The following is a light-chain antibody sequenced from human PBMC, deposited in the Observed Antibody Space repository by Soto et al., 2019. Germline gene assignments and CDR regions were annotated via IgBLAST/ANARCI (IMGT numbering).Light chain of an antibody. V-gene: IGLV2-14*03. J-gene: IGLJ2*01. CDR2: DVS. Sequence: QSALTQPASVSGSPGQSITISCTGTTSDVGAYDYVSWYQQHPDKAPKLIIYDVSSRPSGISNRFSGSKSGNTASLTISGLQAEDEGDYYCSSYTSSSTLVFGGGPQLTVL. CDR1: TSDVGAYDY. CDR3: SSYTSSSTLV.